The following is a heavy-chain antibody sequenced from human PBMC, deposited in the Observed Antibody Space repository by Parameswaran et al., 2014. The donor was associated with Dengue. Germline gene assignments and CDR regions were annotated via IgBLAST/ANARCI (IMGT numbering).Heavy chain of an antibody. CDR2: ISYDGSNK. V-gene: IGHV3-30-3*01. Sequence: GGSRETLLCSLWIHFSSYAMHWVRQAPGKGLEWVAVISYDGSNKYYADSVKGRFTISRDNSKNTLYLQMNSLRAEDTAVYYCARVYIKQQLVLPDYWGQGTLVTVSS. J-gene: IGHJ4*02. CDR3: ARVYIKQQLVLPDY. CDR1: IHFSSYA. D-gene: IGHD6-13*01.